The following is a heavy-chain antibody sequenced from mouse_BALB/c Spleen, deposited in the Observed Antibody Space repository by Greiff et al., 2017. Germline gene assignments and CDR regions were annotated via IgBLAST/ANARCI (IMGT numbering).Heavy chain of an antibody. CDR2: ISSGSSTI. CDR1: GFTFSSFG. D-gene: IGHD1-1*01. CDR3: ARPITTVDYAMDY. V-gene: IGHV5-17*02. Sequence: EVKLMESGGGLVQPGGSRKLSCAASGFTFSSFGMHWVRQAPEKGLEWVAYISSGSSTIYYADTVKGRFTISRDNPKNTLFLQMTSLRSEDTAMYYCARPITTVDYAMDYWGQGTSVTVSS. J-gene: IGHJ4*01.